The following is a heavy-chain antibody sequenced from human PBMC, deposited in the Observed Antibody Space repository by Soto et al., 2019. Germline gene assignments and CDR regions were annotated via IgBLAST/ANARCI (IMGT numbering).Heavy chain of an antibody. CDR1: GASISSGGYY. CDR2: IYYSGTT. J-gene: IGHJ6*02. Sequence: SETLSLTCSVSGASISSGGYYWNWIRQHPGKGLEWIGYIYYSGTTYYNPSLKSRVTISVDTSKNQFSLKLSSVTAADSAVYYCAASCVGCGGFNYYGMDVWGEGTTVTVS. D-gene: IGHD2-21*01. CDR3: AASCVGCGGFNYYGMDV. V-gene: IGHV4-31*03.